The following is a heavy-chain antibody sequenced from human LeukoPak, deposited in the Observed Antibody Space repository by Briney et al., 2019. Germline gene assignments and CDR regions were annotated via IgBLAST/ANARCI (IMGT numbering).Heavy chain of an antibody. J-gene: IGHJ4*02. D-gene: IGHD5-18*01. CDR1: GFTFSNYA. CDR2: ISGSGGST. CDR3: AKDRDTYGYVTSFDY. V-gene: IGHV3-23*01. Sequence: GGSLRLSCAASGFTFSNYAMSWVRQAPGKGLEWFPAISGSGGSTYYADSVKGRFTISRHNSKNTLYLQMNSLRAEDTAVYYCAKDRDTYGYVTSFDYWGQGTLVTVSS.